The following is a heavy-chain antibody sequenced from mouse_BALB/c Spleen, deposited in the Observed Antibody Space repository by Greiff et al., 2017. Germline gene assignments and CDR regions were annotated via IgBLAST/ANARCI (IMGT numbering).Heavy chain of an antibody. V-gene: IGHV1-69*01. CDR3: ARGWLLLPSMDY. D-gene: IGHD2-3*01. CDR2: IDTSDSYT. CDR1: GYTFTDYW. J-gene: IGHJ4*01. Sequence: QVQLQQPGAELVMPGASVKMSCKASGYTFTDYWMHWVKQRPGQGLEWIGAIDTSDSYTSYNQKFKGKATLTVDESSSTAYMQLSSLTSEDSAVYYCARGWLLLPSMDYWGQGTSVTVSS.